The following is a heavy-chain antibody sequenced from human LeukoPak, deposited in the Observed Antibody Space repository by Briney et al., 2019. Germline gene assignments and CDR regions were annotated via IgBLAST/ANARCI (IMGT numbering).Heavy chain of an antibody. D-gene: IGHD3-22*01. V-gene: IGHV3-13*01. CDR3: ARGSFYDSSGYFDY. CDR1: GVTFSSYD. CDR2: IGTAGDT. Sequence: GGSLRLSCEASGVTFSSYDMHWVRQATGKGLEWVSAIGTAGDTYYPGSVKGRFTISRENAKNSLYLQMNSLRAGDTAMYYCARGSFYDSSGYFDYWGQGTLVTVSS. J-gene: IGHJ4*02.